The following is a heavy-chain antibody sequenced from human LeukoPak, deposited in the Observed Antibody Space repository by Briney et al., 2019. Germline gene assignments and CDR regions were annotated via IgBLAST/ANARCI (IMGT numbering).Heavy chain of an antibody. J-gene: IGHJ4*02. CDR3: AKRHGHY. CDR1: GFTFSSYG. CDR2: ISYDGSNK. V-gene: IGHV3-30*18. Sequence: GGSLRLSCAASGFTFSSYGMHWVRQAPGKGLEWVAVISYDGSNKYYADSVKGRFTISRDNSKNTLYLQMNSLRAEDTAVYYCAKRHGHYWGQGTLVTVSS.